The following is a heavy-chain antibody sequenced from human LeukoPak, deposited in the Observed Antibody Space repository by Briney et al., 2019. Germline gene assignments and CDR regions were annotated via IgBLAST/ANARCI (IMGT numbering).Heavy chain of an antibody. CDR1: GYTFTSYY. D-gene: IGHD3-22*01. CDR2: INPSGGST. CDR3: ARTPNYDSSGYYPYDAFDI. V-gene: IGHV1-46*01. J-gene: IGHJ3*02. Sequence: ASVKVSCKPSGYTFTSYYMHWVRQAPGQGLEWMGIINPSGGSTSYAQKFQGRVTMTRDTSTSTVYMELSSLRSEDTAVYYCARTPNYDSSGYYPYDAFDIWGQGTMVTVSS.